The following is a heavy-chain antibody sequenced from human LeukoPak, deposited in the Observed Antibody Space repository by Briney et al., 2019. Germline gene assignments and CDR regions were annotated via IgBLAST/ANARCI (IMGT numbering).Heavy chain of an antibody. CDR3: ARAARPKLRFLDFDY. V-gene: IGHV3-48*01. CDR2: LSSTGGTR. Sequence: AGGSLRLSCVASGFTFSTYYMNWVRQAPGKGLEWVSYLSSTGGTRYYAKSVQGRFTISRDDGRNSLYLQISSLRAEDTAVYYCARAARPKLRFLDFDYWGQGTLLTVSS. D-gene: IGHD3-3*01. CDR1: GFTFSTYY. J-gene: IGHJ4*02.